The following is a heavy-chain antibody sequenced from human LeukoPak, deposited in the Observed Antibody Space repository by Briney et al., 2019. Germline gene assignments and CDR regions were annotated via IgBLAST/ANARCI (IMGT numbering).Heavy chain of an antibody. Sequence: GGSLRLSCVASGFTFSDYWMTWVRQAPGKGLEWVSAISGSGGSTYYADSVKGRFTISRDNSKNTLYLQMNSLRAEDTAVYYCAKAGSWYGMDYFDYWGQGALVTVSS. CDR1: GFTFSDYW. J-gene: IGHJ4*02. D-gene: IGHD6-13*01. CDR3: AKAGSWYGMDYFDY. V-gene: IGHV3-23*01. CDR2: ISGSGGST.